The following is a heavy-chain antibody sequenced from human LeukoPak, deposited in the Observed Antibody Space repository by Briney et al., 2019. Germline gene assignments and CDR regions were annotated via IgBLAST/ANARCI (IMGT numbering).Heavy chain of an antibody. J-gene: IGHJ3*02. V-gene: IGHV4-34*01. CDR2: INHSGST. Sequence: SESLSLTFGVYGASFSGYYWRWVRQPPGKGVGWIWEINHSGSTNYNPSLKSQVTISVDTSNNQFSLKRSAVTAAGTAVYYCARPVRGGDCYGAFDIWGQGTMVTVSS. CDR3: ARPVRGGDCYGAFDI. D-gene: IGHD2-21*02. CDR1: GASFSGYY.